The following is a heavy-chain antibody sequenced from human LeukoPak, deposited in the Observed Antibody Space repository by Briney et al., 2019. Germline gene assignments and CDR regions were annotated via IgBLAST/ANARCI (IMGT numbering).Heavy chain of an antibody. J-gene: IGHJ3*02. CDR1: GFTFSSYS. D-gene: IGHD3-10*01. CDR2: ISSSSSYI. CDR3: AREVVLLWFGESYGGAFDI. V-gene: IGHV3-21*01. Sequence: PGGSLRLSCAASGFTFSSYSMNWVRQAPGKGLEWVSSISSSSSYIYYADSVKGRFTISRDNAKNSLYLQMNSLRAEDTAVYYCAREVVLLWFGESYGGAFDIWGQGTMVTVSS.